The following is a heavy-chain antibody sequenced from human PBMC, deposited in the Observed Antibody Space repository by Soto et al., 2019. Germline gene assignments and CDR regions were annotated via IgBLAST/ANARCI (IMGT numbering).Heavy chain of an antibody. D-gene: IGHD6-6*01. Sequence: SETLSLTCAVYGGSFSGYYWSWIRQPPGKGLEWISEINHSGSTNYNPSLKSRVTISVDTSKNQFSMMLSSVTAADTAVYYCARGPRVAARQVSLDYWGQGTLVTVSS. CDR1: GGSFSGYY. CDR2: INHSGST. J-gene: IGHJ4*02. V-gene: IGHV4-34*01. CDR3: ARGPRVAARQVSLDY.